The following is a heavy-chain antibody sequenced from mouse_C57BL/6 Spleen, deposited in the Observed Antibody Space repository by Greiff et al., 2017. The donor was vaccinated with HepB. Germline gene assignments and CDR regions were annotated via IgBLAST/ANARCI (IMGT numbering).Heavy chain of an antibody. V-gene: IGHV1-69*01. Sequence: QVQLQQPGAELVMPGASVKLSCKASGYTFTSYWMHWVKQRPGQGLEWIGEIDPSDSYTNYNQKFKGKSTLTVAKSSSPAYMQLSSLTSEDSAVYYCARGTVVAPVYFDYWGQGTTLTVSS. CDR2: IDPSDSYT. CDR1: GYTFTSYW. J-gene: IGHJ2*01. CDR3: ARGTVVAPVYFDY. D-gene: IGHD1-1*01.